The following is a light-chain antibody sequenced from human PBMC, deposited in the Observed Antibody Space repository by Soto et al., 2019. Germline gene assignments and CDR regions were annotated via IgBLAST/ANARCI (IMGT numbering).Light chain of an antibody. J-gene: IGLJ2*01. CDR3: AAWDDNLNGPV. V-gene: IGLV1-44*01. CDR1: SSNIGGNS. CDR2: SDD. Sequence: QSALTQPPSASGTPGQRVTISCSGSSSNIGGNSVNWYQHLPGTAPKILMYSDDERPSGVPDRCSGSKSGTSASLAISGLQSEDEADYYCAAWDDNLNGPVFGGGTKLTVL.